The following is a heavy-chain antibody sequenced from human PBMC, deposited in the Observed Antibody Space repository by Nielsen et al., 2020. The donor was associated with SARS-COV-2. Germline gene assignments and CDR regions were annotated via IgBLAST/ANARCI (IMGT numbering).Heavy chain of an antibody. J-gene: IGHJ4*02. V-gene: IGHV4-34*01. D-gene: IGHD3-16*02. CDR1: GGSFSGYY. CDR2: INHSGST. CDR3: ARGRRLRDRGYDYVWGSYRYRGPIDY. Sequence: SETLSLTCAVYGGSFSGYYWSWIRQPPGKGLEWIGEINHSGSTNYNPSLKSRVTISVDTSKNQFSLKLSSVTAADTAVYYCARGRRLRDRGYDYVWGSYRYRGPIDYWGQGTLVTVSS.